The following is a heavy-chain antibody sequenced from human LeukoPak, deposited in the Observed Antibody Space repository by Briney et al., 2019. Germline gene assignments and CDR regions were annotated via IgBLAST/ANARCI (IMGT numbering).Heavy chain of an antibody. D-gene: IGHD4-23*01. CDR3: ARVTGVGAFDI. V-gene: IGHV3-53*01. CDR2: IYSSGST. CDR1: GFTVTSNY. J-gene: IGHJ3*02. Sequence: GGSLRLSCAASGFTVTSNYMSWVRQAPGKGLEWISVIYSSGSTYSAASVKGGFTISRDNSKNTLYLQMNSLRAADTTVYYCARVTGVGAFDIWGQGTMVTVSS.